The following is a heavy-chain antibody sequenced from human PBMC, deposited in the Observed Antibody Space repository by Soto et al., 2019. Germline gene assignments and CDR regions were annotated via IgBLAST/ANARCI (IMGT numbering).Heavy chain of an antibody. CDR1: GFTFNTYW. CDR2: INSGGGTT. V-gene: IGHV3-74*01. CDR3: ARWFTYGNFDYFDY. J-gene: IGHJ4*02. Sequence: PGGSLRLSCAASGFTFNTYWMHWFRQAPGKGLVWVSRINSGGGTTTYADSVEGRFTISRDNAKNTLFLQMNGLRAEVSAVYYCARWFTYGNFDYFDYWGQGTQVTVSS. D-gene: IGHD3-10*01.